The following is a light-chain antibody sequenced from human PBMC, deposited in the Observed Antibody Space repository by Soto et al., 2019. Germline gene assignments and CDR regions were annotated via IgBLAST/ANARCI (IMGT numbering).Light chain of an antibody. CDR1: QSVSSN. CDR2: GAS. J-gene: IGKJ5*01. CDR3: QQYNNWPPST. V-gene: IGKV3-15*01. Sequence: EIVMTQSPATLSVSPGERATLSCRASQSVSSNLAWYQQKPGQAHRLLIYGASTRATGIPARFSGSGSGTEFTLTLSSLQSEDFAVYYCQQYNNWPPSTFGQGTLLEMK.